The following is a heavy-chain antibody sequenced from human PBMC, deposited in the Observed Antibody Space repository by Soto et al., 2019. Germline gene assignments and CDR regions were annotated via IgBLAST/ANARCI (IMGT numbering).Heavy chain of an antibody. Sequence: QVQLVQSGAEVKKPGASVKVSCKASGYTFTNYHMHWVRQAPGLGLERMGTINLSDGGTGYTERSQGRATMTSDRSTSTGYMELSSLRSEDTAVYYCAIELTCTAYFDVWGRGTLVTVSS. V-gene: IGHV1-46*04. CDR2: INLSDGGT. CDR1: GYTFTNYH. D-gene: IGHD2-8*01. J-gene: IGHJ2*01. CDR3: AIELTCTAYFDV.